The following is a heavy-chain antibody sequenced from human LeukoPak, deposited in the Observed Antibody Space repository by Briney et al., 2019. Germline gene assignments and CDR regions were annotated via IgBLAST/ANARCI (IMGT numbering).Heavy chain of an antibody. Sequence: ASVKVSCKASGYTFTSYYIHWVRQAPGEGLEWMGIINPSGGSTSYAQKFQGRVTMTRDMSTSTVYMELSSLRSEDTAVYYCARGGRVVTDYFDYWGQGTLVTVSS. CDR3: ARGGRVVTDYFDY. CDR2: INPSGGST. D-gene: IGHD4-23*01. J-gene: IGHJ4*02. CDR1: GYTFTSYY. V-gene: IGHV1-46*01.